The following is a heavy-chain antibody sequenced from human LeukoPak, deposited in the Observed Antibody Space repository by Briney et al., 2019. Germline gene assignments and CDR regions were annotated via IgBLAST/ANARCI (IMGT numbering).Heavy chain of an antibody. V-gene: IGHV7-4-1*02. CDR1: GYTFTSYA. CDR2: INTNTGNP. D-gene: IGHD2-15*01. J-gene: IGHJ4*02. Sequence: ASVKVSCKASGYTFTSYAVNWVRQAPGQGLEWMGWINTNTGNPTYAQGFTGRCVFSLDTSVSTAYLQISSLKAEDTAVYYCARDLVVVVATAPFDYWGQGTLVTVSA. CDR3: ARDLVVVVATAPFDY.